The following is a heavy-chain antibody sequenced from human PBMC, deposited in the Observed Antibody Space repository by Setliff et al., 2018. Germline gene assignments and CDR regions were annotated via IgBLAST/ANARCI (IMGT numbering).Heavy chain of an antibody. CDR2: INSDGSST. CDR1: GFSFSNYW. J-gene: IGHJ4*02. CDR3: ARDGHNVYYFDY. V-gene: IGHV3-74*01. Sequence: LRLSCAASGFSFSNYWMHWVRQAPGKGLVWVSRINSDGSSTNYADSVKGQFTVSRDNAKNTLYLQMNSLRAEDTAVYYCARDGHNVYYFDYWGLGTLVTGSS. D-gene: IGHD1-1*01.